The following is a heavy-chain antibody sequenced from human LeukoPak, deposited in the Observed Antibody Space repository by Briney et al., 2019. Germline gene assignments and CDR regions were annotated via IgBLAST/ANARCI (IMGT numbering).Heavy chain of an antibody. V-gene: IGHV4-31*03. Sequence: SQTLSLTCTVSGGSISSGGYYWSWIRQHPGKGLEWIGYIYYSGSTYYNPSLKSRVTISVDTSKNQFSLKLSSVTAADTAVYYCARDVPAASYLDVWGKGTTVTVSS. CDR3: ARDVPAASYLDV. CDR2: IYYSGST. J-gene: IGHJ6*03. CDR1: GGSISSGGYY. D-gene: IGHD2-2*01.